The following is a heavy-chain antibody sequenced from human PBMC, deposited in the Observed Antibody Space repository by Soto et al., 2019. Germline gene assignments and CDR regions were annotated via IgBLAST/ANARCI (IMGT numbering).Heavy chain of an antibody. V-gene: IGHV3-66*01. CDR2: VSIGGGT. Sequence: GGSLRLSCAATGFTVSSNYMTWVRQAPRKGLEWVLVVSIGGGTYYADSVKGRFTISRDNSKTTLDLQMNSLRAEDTAVYYCEGSGSEYFQNWGQGTLVIVSS. J-gene: IGHJ1*01. D-gene: IGHD3-3*01. CDR3: EGSGSEYFQN. CDR1: GFTVSSNY.